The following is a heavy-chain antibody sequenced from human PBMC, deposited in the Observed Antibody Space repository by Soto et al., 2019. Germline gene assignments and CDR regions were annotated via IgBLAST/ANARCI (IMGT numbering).Heavy chain of an antibody. CDR1: GYSFTSYW. CDR2: IYPGDSDT. CDR3: ARGSSSWYYYYGMDV. Sequence: GESLKISCKGSGYSFTSYWIDWVRQMPGKGLEWMGIIYPGDSDTRYSPSFQGQVTISADKSISTAYLQWSSLKASDTAMYYCARGSSSWYYYYGMDVWGQGTTVTVSS. V-gene: IGHV5-51*01. D-gene: IGHD6-6*01. J-gene: IGHJ6*02.